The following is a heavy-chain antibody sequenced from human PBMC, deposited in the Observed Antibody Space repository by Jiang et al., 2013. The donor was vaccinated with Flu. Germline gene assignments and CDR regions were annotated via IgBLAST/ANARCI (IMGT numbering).Heavy chain of an antibody. CDR1: GGSFSSYA. J-gene: IGHJ1*01. V-gene: IGHV1-69*06. CDR3: REVEVGDTVMVHLNT. Sequence: VQLVESGAVVKKPGSSVKVSCKASGGSFSSYAMNWVRQAPGQGLEWMGGINHIFGTTDYAQKFQGRVTITSDKSASTAYMDLSSLRSEDTAIYYCREVEVGDTVMVHLNTWGQGPWS. D-gene: IGHD5-18*01. CDR2: INHIFGTT.